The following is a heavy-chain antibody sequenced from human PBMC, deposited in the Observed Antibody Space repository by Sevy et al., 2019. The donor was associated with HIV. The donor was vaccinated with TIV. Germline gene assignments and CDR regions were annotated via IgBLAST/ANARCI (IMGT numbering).Heavy chain of an antibody. D-gene: IGHD3-3*02. CDR3: TRGASVNILSPWDY. V-gene: IGHV3-49*04. CDR2: IRRKAYGGTT. J-gene: IGHJ4*02. Sequence: GGSLRLSCVVSTFTFSDYYMTWVRQAPGKGLEWLGFIRRKAYGGTTQYAASVKGRFTISRDDSKSIAYLQMNSLKTEDTAVYYCTRGASVNILSPWDYWGQGTLVTVSS. CDR1: TFTFSDYY.